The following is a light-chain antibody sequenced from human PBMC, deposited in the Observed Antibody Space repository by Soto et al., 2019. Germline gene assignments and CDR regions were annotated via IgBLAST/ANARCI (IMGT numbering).Light chain of an antibody. Sequence: EIVLTQSPGTVSLSPGERATLSCRASQSVSSRNLAWYRQKPGQAPSLLIFGASNRATGIPDRFSGSGSGTDFTLTISRLEPEDCAVYYCLRYVESPPAYTFGQGTKLEIK. V-gene: IGKV3-20*01. CDR2: GAS. J-gene: IGKJ2*01. CDR1: QSVSSRN. CDR3: LRYVESPPAYT.